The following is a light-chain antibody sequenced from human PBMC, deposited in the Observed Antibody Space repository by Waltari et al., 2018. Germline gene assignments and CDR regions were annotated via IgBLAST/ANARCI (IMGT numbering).Light chain of an antibody. CDR1: SSDVGGYTY. CDR3: SSYTSSSTGV. V-gene: IGLV2-14*01. CDR2: EVS. J-gene: IGLJ1*01. Sequence: QSALTQPASVSGSPGQSITISCTGTSSDVGGYTYVSWYQQPPGKAPKLMIYEVSKRPSGVSNRFSGSKSGNTASLTISGLQAEDEADYYCSSYTSSSTGVFETGTKVTVL.